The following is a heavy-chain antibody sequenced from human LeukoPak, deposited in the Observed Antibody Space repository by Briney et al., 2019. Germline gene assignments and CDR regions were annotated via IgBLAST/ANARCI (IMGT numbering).Heavy chain of an antibody. V-gene: IGHV3-20*04. J-gene: IGHJ4*02. D-gene: IGHD3-10*01. Sequence: PGGSLRLSCAASGFTFDDYGMSWVRQAPGKGLEWVSGINWNGGSTGYADSVKGRYTISRDNAKNSMYLQMNSLRAEDTALYYCGRYFDPYYYGSGSPSFDYWGQGTLVTVSS. CDR3: GRYFDPYYYGSGSPSFDY. CDR1: GFTFDDYG. CDR2: INWNGGST.